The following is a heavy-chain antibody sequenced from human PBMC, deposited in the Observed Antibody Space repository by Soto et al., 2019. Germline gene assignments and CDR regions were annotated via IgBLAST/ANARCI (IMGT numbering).Heavy chain of an antibody. V-gene: IGHV3-30*18. CDR2: ISYDGSNK. Sequence: GGSLRLSCAASGFTFSSYGMHWVRQAPGKGLEWVAVISYDGSNKYYADSVKGRFAISRDNSKNTLYLQMNSLRAEDTAVYYCVKDKWGSVAGTGASDYWGQGTLFAVAS. J-gene: IGHJ4*02. CDR1: GFTFSSYG. CDR3: VKDKWGSVAGTGASDY. D-gene: IGHD6-19*01.